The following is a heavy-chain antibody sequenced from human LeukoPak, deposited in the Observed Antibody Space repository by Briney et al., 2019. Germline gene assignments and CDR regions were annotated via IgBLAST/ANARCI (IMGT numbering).Heavy chain of an antibody. Sequence: GGSLRLSCAASGFTFSNYAIHWVRQAPGKGLEWVGVISYDGSDKWYGDAVKGRFTISRDESKNTVDLQMNSLRREDRAVYYCARSVRRGWFDPWGQGTLVIVSS. J-gene: IGHJ5*02. CDR3: ARSVRRGWFDP. CDR2: ISYDGSDK. V-gene: IGHV3-30*01. CDR1: GFTFSNYA. D-gene: IGHD1-14*01.